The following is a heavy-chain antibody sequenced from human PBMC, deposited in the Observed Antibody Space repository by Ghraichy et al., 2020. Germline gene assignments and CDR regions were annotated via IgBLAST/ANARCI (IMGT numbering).Heavy chain of an antibody. J-gene: IGHJ6*02. CDR3: AREQLVLFYGMDV. D-gene: IGHD6-6*01. CDR2: IKQDGSEK. V-gene: IGHV3-7*01. CDR1: GFTFSSYW. Sequence: GSLRLSCAASGFTFSSYWMSWVRQAPGKGLEWVANIKQDGSEKYYVDSVKGRFTISRDNAKNSLYLQMNSLRAEDTAVYYCAREQLVLFYGMDVWGQGTTVTVSS.